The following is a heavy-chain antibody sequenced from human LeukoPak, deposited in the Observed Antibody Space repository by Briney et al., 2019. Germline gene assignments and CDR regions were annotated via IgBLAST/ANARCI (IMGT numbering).Heavy chain of an antibody. CDR2: IIPIFGTA. CDR1: GGTFSSYA. Sequence: SVKVSCKASGGTFSSYAISWVRQAPGQGLEWMGGIIPIFGTANYAQKFQGRVTITADESTSTAYMELSSLRSEDTAVYYCARDGPLPAANDYWGQGTLVTVSS. V-gene: IGHV1-69*13. CDR3: ARDGPLPAANDY. D-gene: IGHD2-2*01. J-gene: IGHJ4*02.